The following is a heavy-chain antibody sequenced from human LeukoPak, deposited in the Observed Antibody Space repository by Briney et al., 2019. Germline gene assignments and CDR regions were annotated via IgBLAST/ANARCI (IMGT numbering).Heavy chain of an antibody. CDR3: AKRGVVIRVILVGFHKEAYYFDS. Sequence: GGSLRLSCAVSGISLSNYGMSWVRQAPGKGLEWVAGIGGSGGGTNYADSVKGRFTICRDNPKNTLYLQMNRLRAEDTAVYFCAKRGVVIRVILVGFHKEAYYFDSWGQGALVTVSS. CDR2: IGGSGGGT. D-gene: IGHD3-22*01. V-gene: IGHV3-23*01. CDR1: GISLSNYG. J-gene: IGHJ4*02.